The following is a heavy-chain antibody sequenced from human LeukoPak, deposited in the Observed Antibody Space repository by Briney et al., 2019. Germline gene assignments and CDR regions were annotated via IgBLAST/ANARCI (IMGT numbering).Heavy chain of an antibody. V-gene: IGHV4-4*07. Sequence: SSETLSLTCTVSGVSISSYYWSWIRQPAGKGLEWIGLIYTSGSTNYNPYLKSRVTMSVDTSKNQFPLKLSSVTAADTAVYYCARDRYYYDSSGYRLLDYWGQGTLVTVSS. CDR3: ARDRYYYDSSGYRLLDY. CDR1: GVSISSYY. D-gene: IGHD3-22*01. J-gene: IGHJ4*02. CDR2: IYTSGST.